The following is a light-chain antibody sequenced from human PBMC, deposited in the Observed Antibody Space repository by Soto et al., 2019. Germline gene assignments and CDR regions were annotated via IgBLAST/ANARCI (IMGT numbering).Light chain of an antibody. CDR3: TAWDDSLSGRV. J-gene: IGLJ2*01. CDR1: SSNIGSNT. V-gene: IGLV1-47*01. CDR2: GNN. Sequence: QSVLTQPPSASGTPGQTVAISCSGSSSNIGSNTVNWYQQFPGTAPKLLIYGNNQRPSGVPDRFSGSRSGTSASLAISGLRSEDEADYHCTAWDDSLSGRVFGGGTKLTVL.